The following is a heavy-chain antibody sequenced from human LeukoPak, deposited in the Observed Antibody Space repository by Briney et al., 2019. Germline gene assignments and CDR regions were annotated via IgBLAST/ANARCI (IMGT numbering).Heavy chain of an antibody. V-gene: IGHV4-34*01. CDR2: INHSGST. CDR3: ARGPSVRFRGATRAWFDP. D-gene: IGHD1-26*01. J-gene: IGHJ5*02. Sequence: PSETLSLTCAVYGGSFSGYYWSWIRQPPGKGLEWIGEINHSGSTSYNPSLKSRVTISVDTSKNQFSLKLSSVTAAYTAVYYCARGPSVRFRGATRAWFDPWGQGTLVTVSS. CDR1: GGSFSGYY.